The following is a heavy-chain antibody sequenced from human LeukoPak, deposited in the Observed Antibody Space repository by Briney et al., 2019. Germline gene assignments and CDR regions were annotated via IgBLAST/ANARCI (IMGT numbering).Heavy chain of an antibody. J-gene: IGHJ3*02. D-gene: IGHD3/OR15-3a*01. Sequence: ASVKVSCKASGYTFTSYFMHWVRQAPGQGLEWMGWINPNSGGTNYAQKFQGRVTMTRDTSISTAYMELSRLRSDDTAVYYCARDGPSPGAFDIWGQGTMVTVSS. CDR3: ARDGPSPGAFDI. CDR2: INPNSGGT. V-gene: IGHV1-2*02. CDR1: GYTFTSYF.